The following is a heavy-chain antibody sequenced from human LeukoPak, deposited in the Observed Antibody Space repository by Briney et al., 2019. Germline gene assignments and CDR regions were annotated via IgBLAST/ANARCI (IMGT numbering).Heavy chain of an antibody. V-gene: IGHV3-15*01. CDR1: GLTFTNAW. CDR2: IKTKSEGGTT. Sequence: GGSLRLSCAASGLTFTNAWMSWVRQAPGKGLEWVGRIKTKSEGGTTDYAAPVTGRFTISRDDSKNTLYLRMNSLKTEDTAVYYCTTGRLTGLFDYWGQGTLVTVSS. D-gene: IGHD2-8*02. J-gene: IGHJ4*02. CDR3: TTGRLTGLFDY.